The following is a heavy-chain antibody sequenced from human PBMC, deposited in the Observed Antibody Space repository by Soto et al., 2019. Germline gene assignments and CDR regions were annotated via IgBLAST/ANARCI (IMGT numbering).Heavy chain of an antibody. J-gene: IGHJ4*02. V-gene: IGHV1-69*01. CDR2: ITPTLNIA. Sequence: QLQLVQSGAEVREPGSSVKVSCKASGGTFSSYTVIWVRQAPGQGLEWMGGITPTLNIAKYAEKFQGRVTITADESTSTVNMHLRSLRPEDTAVYFCARGYYSGSNPSSFDYWGQGTLVAVSS. D-gene: IGHD1-26*01. CDR1: GGTFSSYT. CDR3: ARGYYSGSNPSSFDY.